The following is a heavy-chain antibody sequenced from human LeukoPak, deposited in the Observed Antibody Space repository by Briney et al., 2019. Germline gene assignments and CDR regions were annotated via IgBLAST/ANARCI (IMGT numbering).Heavy chain of an antibody. V-gene: IGHV3-11*01. D-gene: IGHD5-18*01. Sequence: GGSLRLSCAASGFTFSDYYMSWIRQAPGKGLEWVSYISSSGSTIYYADSVKGRFTISRDNAKNSLYLQMNSLSAEDTAVYYCAGSPRGYSYENWFDPWGQGTLVTVSS. J-gene: IGHJ5*02. CDR2: ISSSGSTI. CDR1: GFTFSDYY. CDR3: AGSPRGYSYENWFDP.